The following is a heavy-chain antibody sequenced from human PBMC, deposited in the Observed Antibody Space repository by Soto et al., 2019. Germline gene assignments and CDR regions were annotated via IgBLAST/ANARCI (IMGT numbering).Heavy chain of an antibody. CDR2: IYWDHDK. D-gene: IGHD2-2*01. Sequence: QITLTESGPTLVKPTQTLTLTCTFSGFSLSADGVGVAWIRQPPGKALEWLALIYWDHDKRYSPSLKNRLTIIKDTYKDHVALTMPNMDPVDTATYYCAHAYGGTSWPNDAFDVWGQGTVVTVSS. CDR3: AHAYGGTSWPNDAFDV. J-gene: IGHJ3*01. V-gene: IGHV2-5*02. CDR1: GFSLSADGVG.